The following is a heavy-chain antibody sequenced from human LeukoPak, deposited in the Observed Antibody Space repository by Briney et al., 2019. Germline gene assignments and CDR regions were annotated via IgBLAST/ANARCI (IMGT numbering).Heavy chain of an antibody. CDR1: GGSISSYY. Sequence: SETLPLTCSVSGGSISSYYWSWIRQSPENGLEWIGYIYNSGNTNYNLFLKSRVTISADTSKNQFSLKLTSVTAADTAVYYCARYRGTYGYYFDYWGQGKLVIVSS. J-gene: IGHJ4*02. CDR3: ARYRGTYGYYFDY. CDR2: IYNSGNT. V-gene: IGHV4-59*01. D-gene: IGHD5-24*01.